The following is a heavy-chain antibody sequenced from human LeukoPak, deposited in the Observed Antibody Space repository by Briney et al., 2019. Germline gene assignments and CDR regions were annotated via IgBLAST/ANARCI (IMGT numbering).Heavy chain of an antibody. CDR3: ERQYCSSTSCYFDY. V-gene: IGHV3-30-3*01. J-gene: IGHJ4*02. Sequence: GGSLRLSCAASGFTFSSYAMHWVRQAPGKGLEWVAVISYDGSNKYYADSVKGRFTISRDNSKNTLYLQMNSLRAEDTAVYYCERQYCSSTSCYFDYWGQATLVTVSS. CDR2: ISYDGSNK. D-gene: IGHD2-2*01. CDR1: GFTFSSYA.